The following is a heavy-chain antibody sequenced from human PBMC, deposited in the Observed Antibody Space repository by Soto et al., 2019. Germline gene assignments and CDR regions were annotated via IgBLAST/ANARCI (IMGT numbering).Heavy chain of an antibody. J-gene: IGHJ3*02. CDR2: IYDSGST. V-gene: IGHV4-59*01. Sequence: SETLSLTCAVSGGSISHFYWSWIRQSPGKGLEWLGYIYDSGSTSYNPSLKSRVTVSMDTSKTQFSLNLSSVPAADRPFFFCAASYYAILTGPFAFNIWGHGKMVTVS. CDR1: GGSISHFY. CDR3: AASYYAILTGPFAFNI. D-gene: IGHD3-9*01.